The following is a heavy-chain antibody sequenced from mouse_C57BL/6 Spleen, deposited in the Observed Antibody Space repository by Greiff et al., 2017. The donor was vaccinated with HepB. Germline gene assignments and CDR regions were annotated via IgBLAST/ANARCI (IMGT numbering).Heavy chain of an antibody. CDR1: GYSITSGYY. D-gene: IGHD3-2*02. V-gene: IGHV3-6*01. Sequence: VQLKESGPGLVKPSQSLSLTCSVPGYSITSGYYWNWIRQFPGNKLEWMGYISYDGSNNYNPSLKNRISITRDTSKNQFFLKLNSVTTEDTATYYCARDHSSGYGFDYWGQGTTLTVSS. J-gene: IGHJ2*01. CDR3: ARDHSSGYGFDY. CDR2: ISYDGSN.